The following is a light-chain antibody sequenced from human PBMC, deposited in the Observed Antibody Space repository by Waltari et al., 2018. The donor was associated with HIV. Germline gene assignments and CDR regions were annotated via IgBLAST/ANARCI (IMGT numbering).Light chain of an antibody. CDR1: TGAVTTNNF. V-gene: IGLV7-43*01. J-gene: IGLJ2*01. CDR2: SGT. CDR3: LLFYYGVYV. Sequence: LVIQESSLSVSPGGTVTLTCSTDTGAVTTNNFPNWFQQRPGQPPKALIYSGTKPHRWTPAHFSASLVGDRAVLTLSGVRSEDEADYYCLLFYYGVYVFGGGTRLTVL.